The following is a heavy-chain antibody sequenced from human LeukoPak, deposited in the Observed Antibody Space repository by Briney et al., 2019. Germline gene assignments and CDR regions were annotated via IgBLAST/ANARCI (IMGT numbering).Heavy chain of an antibody. CDR1: GYSISSGYY. Sequence: SETLSLTCTVSGYSISSGYYWGWIRQPPGKGLEWIGSIYHSGSTYYNPSLKSRVTISVDTSKNQFSLKLSSVTAADTAVYYCARLYSSSSGDWFDPWGQETLVTVSS. V-gene: IGHV4-38-2*02. CDR2: IYHSGST. CDR3: ARLYSSSSGDWFDP. D-gene: IGHD6-6*01. J-gene: IGHJ5*02.